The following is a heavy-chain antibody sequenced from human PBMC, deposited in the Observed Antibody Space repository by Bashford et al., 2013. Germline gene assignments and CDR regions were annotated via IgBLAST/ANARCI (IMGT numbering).Heavy chain of an antibody. V-gene: IGHV1-69*01. D-gene: IGHD5-24*01. J-gene: IGHJ4*02. Sequence: IVWVRQAPGQGLEWMGGITPLFGTANYAQKFQGRVTVTADESTSTAYMELRGLRSTDTAVYYCARVRHGYFYLDFWGQGTLVTVSS. CDR3: ARVRHGYFYLDF. CDR2: ITPLFGTA.